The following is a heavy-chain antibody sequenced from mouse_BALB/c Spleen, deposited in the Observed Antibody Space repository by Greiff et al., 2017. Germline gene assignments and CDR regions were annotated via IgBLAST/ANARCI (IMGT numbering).Heavy chain of an antibody. CDR2: ISSGGST. J-gene: IGHJ4*01. V-gene: IGHV5-6-5*01. Sequence: EVKLVESGGGLVKPGGSLKLSCAASGFTFSSYAMSWVRQTPEKRLEWVASISSGGSTYYPDSVKGRFTISRDNARNILYLQMSSLRSEDTAMYYCARGNYGLYYAMDYWGQGTSVTVSS. CDR3: ARGNYGLYYAMDY. D-gene: IGHD1-1*01. CDR1: GFTFSSYA.